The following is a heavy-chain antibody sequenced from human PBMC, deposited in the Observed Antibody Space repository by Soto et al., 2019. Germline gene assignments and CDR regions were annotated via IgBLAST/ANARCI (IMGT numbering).Heavy chain of an antibody. V-gene: IGHV3-33*05. Sequence: PGGSLRLSCAASGFRFSSYGMHWVRQAPGKGLEWVAVTSYDENYKYNSDSVRGRFTISRDNSKDTLYLQMNSLRVEDTAVYYCVRDSSSSVGYFEYWGKGALVTVSS. CDR2: TSYDENYK. J-gene: IGHJ4*02. D-gene: IGHD6-6*01. CDR3: VRDSSSSVGYFEY. CDR1: GFRFSSYG.